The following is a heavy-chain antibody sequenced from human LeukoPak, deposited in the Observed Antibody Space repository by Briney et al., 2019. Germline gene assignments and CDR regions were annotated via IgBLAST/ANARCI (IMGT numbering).Heavy chain of an antibody. D-gene: IGHD6-19*01. J-gene: IGHJ5*02. V-gene: IGHV6-1*01. CDR2: TYYRSKRYN. CDR1: GDSVPSNSAA. CDR3: ARDGSGWSQRGWFDP. Sequence: SQTLSLTCAISGDSVPSNSAAWNWITPFPSRGLEWLGSTYYRSKRYNDYAVAVKSRITIDPDTSENQFSLQLNSVTPEDTAVYYCARDGSGWSQRGWFDPWGQGTLVTVSS.